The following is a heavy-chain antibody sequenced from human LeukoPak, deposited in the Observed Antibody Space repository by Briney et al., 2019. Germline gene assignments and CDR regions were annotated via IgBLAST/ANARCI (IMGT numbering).Heavy chain of an antibody. CDR1: GYTFTSYG. CDR3: ARGPGYCSSTSCAPVPQGDAFDI. Sequence: ASVKVSSKASGYTFTSYGVSWVRQAPGQGLEWMGWISAYNGNTSYAQKLQGRVTMTTDASTSTAYMELRSLRSDDTAVYYCARGPGYCSSTSCAPVPQGDAFDIWGQGTMVTVSS. CDR2: ISAYNGNT. V-gene: IGHV1-18*04. J-gene: IGHJ3*02. D-gene: IGHD2-2*01.